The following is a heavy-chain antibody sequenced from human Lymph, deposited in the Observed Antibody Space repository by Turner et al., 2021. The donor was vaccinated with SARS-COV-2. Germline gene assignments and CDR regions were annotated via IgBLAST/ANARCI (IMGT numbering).Heavy chain of an antibody. CDR2: MNPNSGNT. Sequence: QVQLVQSGAEVNKPGASVKVSCKASGSTFTSYDIHWVRQATGQGLEWGGFMNPNSGNTGYAQKFQDRVTMTSNTSISTAYMELSSLISEDTALYYCAGYSSFLEWRDYYYFGMDVWGQGTPVTVSS. V-gene: IGHV1-8*01. CDR1: GSTFTSYD. D-gene: IGHD3-3*01. CDR3: AGYSSFLEWRDYYYFGMDV. J-gene: IGHJ6*02.